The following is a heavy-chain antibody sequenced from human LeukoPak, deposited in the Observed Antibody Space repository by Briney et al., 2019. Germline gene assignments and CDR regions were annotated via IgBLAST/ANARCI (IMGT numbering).Heavy chain of an antibody. Sequence: GGSLRLSCAVSGFTFSSYWMHWVRQAPGKGLEWVSSISSGSNYIYYADSVKGRFTISRDNAQNSLYLQMNSLRAEDTAVYYCARGSAGYDYWGQGTLVTVSS. CDR1: GFTFSSYW. CDR2: ISSGSNYI. J-gene: IGHJ4*02. D-gene: IGHD6-13*01. V-gene: IGHV3-21*01. CDR3: ARGSAGYDY.